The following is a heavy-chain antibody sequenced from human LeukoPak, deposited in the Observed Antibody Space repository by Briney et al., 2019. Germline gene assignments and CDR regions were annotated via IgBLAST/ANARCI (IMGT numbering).Heavy chain of an antibody. CDR3: ARGEGYCSGGSCSHDAFDI. CDR2: IYYSGST. D-gene: IGHD2-15*01. J-gene: IGHJ3*02. CDR1: GDSISTSSYY. V-gene: IGHV4-39*07. Sequence: SETLSLTCSVSGDSISTSSYYWGWLRQPPGTGLEWLGTIYYSGSTYYNPSLTSRVTISVDTSKNQFSLKLSSVTAADTAVYYCARGEGYCSGGSCSHDAFDIWGQGTMVTVSS.